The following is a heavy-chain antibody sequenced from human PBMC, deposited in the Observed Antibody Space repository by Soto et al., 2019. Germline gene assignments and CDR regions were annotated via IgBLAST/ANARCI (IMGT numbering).Heavy chain of an antibody. D-gene: IGHD2-15*01. Sequence: SETLSLTCTVSGGSISSYYWSWIRQPPGKGLEWIGYIYYSGSTNYNPSLKSRVTISVDTSKNQFSLKLSSVTAADTAVYYCARLGDRGGSLYYYGMDVWGQGTTVTVSS. V-gene: IGHV4-59*08. J-gene: IGHJ6*02. CDR2: IYYSGST. CDR3: ARLGDRGGSLYYYGMDV. CDR1: GGSISSYY.